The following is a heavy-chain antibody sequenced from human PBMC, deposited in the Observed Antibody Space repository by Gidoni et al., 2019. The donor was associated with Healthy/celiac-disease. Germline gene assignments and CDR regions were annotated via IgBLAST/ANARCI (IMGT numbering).Heavy chain of an antibody. CDR1: AFTFSSYS. CDR3: ARVVPAAIASGWYFDL. CDR2: ISSRSSYI. Sequence: EVQLVESGGGLVKPGGSLRISCAASAFTFSSYSMNWVRKAPGKGLAWVSSISSRSSYIYYADSVKGRFTISRDNAKNSLYLQMNSLRAEDTAVYYCARVVPAAIASGWYFDLWGRGTLVTVSS. J-gene: IGHJ2*01. D-gene: IGHD2-2*02. V-gene: IGHV3-21*01.